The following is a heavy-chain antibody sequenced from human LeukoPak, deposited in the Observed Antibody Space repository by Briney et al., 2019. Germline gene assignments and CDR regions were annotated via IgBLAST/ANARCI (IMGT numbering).Heavy chain of an antibody. Sequence: GGSLRLSCAASGFTFSNYALSWVRQAPGKGLEWVSAVTDSGGSTYYADSVKGRFTISRDNSKNTLYLQMNSLRAEDTAVYYCAKSTTVTIRWFDPWGQGTLVTVSS. J-gene: IGHJ5*02. V-gene: IGHV3-23*01. CDR3: AKSTTVTIRWFDP. CDR1: GFTFSNYA. CDR2: VTDSGGST. D-gene: IGHD4-11*01.